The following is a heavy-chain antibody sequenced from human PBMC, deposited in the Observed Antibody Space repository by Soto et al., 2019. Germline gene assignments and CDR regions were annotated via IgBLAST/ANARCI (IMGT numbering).Heavy chain of an antibody. CDR2: IFYSGST. V-gene: IGHV4-59*01. CDR1: GGAIRDYY. Sequence: PSETLSLTCTVSGGAIRDYYWSWVRQPPGKGLEWIGYIFYSGSTNYNPSLTSRVTISVDKSKSQFSLRLSSVAAADTAVYYCARRATSWFFDYWGQGTLVTVSS. CDR3: ARRATSWFFDY. J-gene: IGHJ4*02. D-gene: IGHD2-2*01.